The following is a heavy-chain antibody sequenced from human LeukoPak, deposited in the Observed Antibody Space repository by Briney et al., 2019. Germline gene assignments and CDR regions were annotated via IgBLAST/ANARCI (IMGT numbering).Heavy chain of an antibody. CDR1: GFTFSSYG. D-gene: IGHD3-3*01. CDR3: AKAYTIFGEVIFQYHYMDV. CDR2: ISYDGSNK. J-gene: IGHJ6*03. Sequence: GGSLRLSCAPSGFTFSSYGIHWVRQAPGTGLEWVAVISYDGSNKYYADSVKGRFSISRDNSKNTLYLQMNSLRAEDTAVYYCAKAYTIFGEVIFQYHYMDVWGKGTTVTVSS. V-gene: IGHV3-30*18.